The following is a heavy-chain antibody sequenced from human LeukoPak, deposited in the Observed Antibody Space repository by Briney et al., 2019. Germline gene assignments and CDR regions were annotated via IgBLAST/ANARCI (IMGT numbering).Heavy chain of an antibody. V-gene: IGHV3-23*01. D-gene: IGHD3-3*01. CDR2: ISGSGGST. CDR1: GFTFSSYA. CDR3: AKDWEYYDFWSGYYTTDY. J-gene: IGHJ4*02. Sequence: TGGSLRLSCAASGFTFSSYAMSWVRQAPGKGLEWVSAISGSGGSTYYADSVKGRFTISRDNSKNTLYLQMNSLRAEDTAVYYCAKDWEYYDFWSGYYTTDYWGQGTLVTVSS.